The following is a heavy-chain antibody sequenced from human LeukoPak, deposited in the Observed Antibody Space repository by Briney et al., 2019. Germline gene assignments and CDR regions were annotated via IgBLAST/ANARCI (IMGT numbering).Heavy chain of an antibody. CDR3: ARGLQQTRDAFDI. D-gene: IGHD2-2*01. CDR1: GGTFSSYA. Sequence: ASVKVSCKASGGTFSSYAISWVRQAPGQGLEWMGGIIPIFGTANYAQKFQGRVTITADESTSTAYMELSSLRSEDTAVYYCARGLQQTRDAFDIWGQGTMVTVSS. CDR2: IIPIFGTA. V-gene: IGHV1-69*13. J-gene: IGHJ3*02.